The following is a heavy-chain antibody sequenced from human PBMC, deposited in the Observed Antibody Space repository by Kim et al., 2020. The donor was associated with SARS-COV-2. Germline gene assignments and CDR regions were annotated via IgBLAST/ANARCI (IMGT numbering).Heavy chain of an antibody. D-gene: IGHD3-16*01. CDR3: VPRAENFYVEIDC. V-gene: IGHV4-39*01. CDR1: GGSISNIRSY. J-gene: IGHJ4*02. CDR2: IYYRGST. Sequence: SETLSLTCSISGGSISNIRSYWGWIRQPPGKGLEWIGSIYYRGSTYYNPSLKSRVTISIDMSKNQFSLKLSSVTAADTAVYYCVPRAENFYVEIDCWGQGTLVTVSS.